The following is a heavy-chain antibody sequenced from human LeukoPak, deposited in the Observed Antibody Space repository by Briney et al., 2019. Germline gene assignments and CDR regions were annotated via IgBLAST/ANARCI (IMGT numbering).Heavy chain of an antibody. CDR3: AREDYYGSGSFSHGSY. V-gene: IGHV3-7*01. Sequence: GGSLRLSRAASGFTFSGYWMTWVRQVLGRGLERVANLSPDGDNKRYVESVKGRFTISRDNSKNTLYLQMSSLRAGDTAVYYCAREDYYGSGSFSHGSYWGQGTLVTVSS. CDR2: LSPDGDNK. CDR1: GFTFSGYW. D-gene: IGHD3-10*01. J-gene: IGHJ4*02.